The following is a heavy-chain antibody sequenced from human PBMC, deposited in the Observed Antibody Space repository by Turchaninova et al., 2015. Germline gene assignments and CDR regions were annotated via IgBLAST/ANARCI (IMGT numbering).Heavy chain of an antibody. Sequence: QVQLQESGPGLVKPSETLSLTRTVPGGSISSYYWSWIRQPAGRGLEWLWRIYVSGITNYNPSLKSRVTISVDKSKNQFSLKLSSVTAADTALYFCATDPSNWNYSPSVVDIWGQGTMVTVSS. V-gene: IGHV4-4*07. CDR1: GGSISSYY. CDR3: ATDPSNWNYSPSVVDI. D-gene: IGHD1-7*01. J-gene: IGHJ3*02. CDR2: IYVSGIT.